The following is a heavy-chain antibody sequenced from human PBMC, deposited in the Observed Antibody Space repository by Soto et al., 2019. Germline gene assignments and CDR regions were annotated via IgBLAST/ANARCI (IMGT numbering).Heavy chain of an antibody. J-gene: IGHJ5*02. CDR2: ISSSSSTI. CDR3: VRDLFITIFGVDNNNWFDP. CDR1: GFTFSSYS. V-gene: IGHV3-48*02. D-gene: IGHD3-3*01. Sequence: HPGGSLRLSCAASGFTFSSYSMNWVRQAPGKGLEWVSYISSSSSTIYYADSVKGRFTISRDNAKNSLYLQMNSLRDEDTAVYYCVRDLFITIFGVDNNNWFDPWGQGTLVTVSS.